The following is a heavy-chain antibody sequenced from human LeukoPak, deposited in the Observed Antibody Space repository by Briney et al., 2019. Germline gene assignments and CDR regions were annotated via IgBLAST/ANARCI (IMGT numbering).Heavy chain of an antibody. D-gene: IGHD3-3*01. CDR1: GGSFSGYY. CDR3: ARGGARIYDFWSGYHDDFDY. V-gene: IGHV4-34*01. CDR2: INHSGST. Sequence: SETLSLTCAVYGGSFSGYYWSSIRQPPGKGLEWIGEINHSGSTNYNPSLKSRVTISVDTSKNQVSLKLSSVTAADTAVYYCARGGARIYDFWSGYHDDFDYWGQGTLVTVSS. J-gene: IGHJ4*02.